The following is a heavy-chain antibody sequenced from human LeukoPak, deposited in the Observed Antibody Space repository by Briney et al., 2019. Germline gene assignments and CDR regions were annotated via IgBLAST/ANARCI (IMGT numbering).Heavy chain of an antibody. CDR3: ARDLRSGSYYRPFDY. CDR2: ISSSSSYI. J-gene: IGHJ4*02. D-gene: IGHD1-26*01. Sequence: GGSLRLSCAASGFTFSSYSMNWVRQAPGKGLEWVSSISSSSSYIYYADSVKGRFTISRDNAKNSLYLQMNSLRAEDTAVYYCARDLRSGSYYRPFDYWGQGTLVTVSS. V-gene: IGHV3-21*01. CDR1: GFTFSSYS.